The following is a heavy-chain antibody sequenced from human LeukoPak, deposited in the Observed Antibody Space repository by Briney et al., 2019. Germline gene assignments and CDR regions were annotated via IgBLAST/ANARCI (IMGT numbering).Heavy chain of an antibody. D-gene: IGHD3-22*01. CDR2: IIPIFGTA. Sequence: ASVKVSCKASGGTFSSYAISWVRQAPGQGLEWMGGIIPIFGTANYVQKFQGRVTITADESTSTAYMELSSLRSEDTAVYYCAREWYYDPRPREDNWFDPWGQGTLVTVSS. CDR3: AREWYYDPRPREDNWFDP. J-gene: IGHJ5*02. CDR1: GGTFSSYA. V-gene: IGHV1-69*13.